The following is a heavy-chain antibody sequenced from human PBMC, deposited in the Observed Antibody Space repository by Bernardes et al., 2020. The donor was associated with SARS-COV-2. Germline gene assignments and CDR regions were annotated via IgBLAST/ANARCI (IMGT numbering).Heavy chain of an antibody. V-gene: IGHV4-59*01. CDR2: IYSSGST. J-gene: IGHJ5*01. D-gene: IGHD3-10*01. CDR1: GGSIGSYY. CDR3: AREQNALVRGVIDS. Sequence: SETLSLTCTVSGGSIGSYYWAWIRQPPGKGLEWIGYIYSSGSTNNNPSLNSRVTISIDTSKNQFSLKVNSVTAADTAVYYCAREQNALVRGVIDSWGQGILVTVSS.